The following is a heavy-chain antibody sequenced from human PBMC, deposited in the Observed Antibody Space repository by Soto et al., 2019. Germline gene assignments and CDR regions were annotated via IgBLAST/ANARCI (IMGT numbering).Heavy chain of an antibody. CDR3: ARAATTFGVVTKIDF. J-gene: IGHJ4*02. V-gene: IGHV1-18*04. CDR2: ISAYSGNT. Sequence: QVNLVQSGPEVKKPGASVRVSCRASGYSFTDYGVSWVRQAPGQGLEWMGWISAYSGNTHDAQKFQDRVTMTTDASTTTAYMELRSLTSDDTAVYYCARAATTFGVVTKIDFWGQGALVTVSS. D-gene: IGHD3-3*01. CDR1: GYSFTDYG.